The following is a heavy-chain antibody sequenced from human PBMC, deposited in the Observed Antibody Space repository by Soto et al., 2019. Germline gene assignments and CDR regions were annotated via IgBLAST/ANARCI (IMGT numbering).Heavy chain of an antibody. D-gene: IGHD2-2*01. CDR2: INSDGTTT. J-gene: IGHJ6*02. CDR1: AFTFSNTW. Sequence: HPGGSLRLSCAASAFTFSNTWMHLDRQAPGKGLVWVSHINSDGTTTTYADSVKGRFTISRDNAKNTVHLQMNSLRAEDTAVYYCATDGSYAQHVWGQGTTVTVSS. CDR3: ATDGSYAQHV. V-gene: IGHV3-74*01.